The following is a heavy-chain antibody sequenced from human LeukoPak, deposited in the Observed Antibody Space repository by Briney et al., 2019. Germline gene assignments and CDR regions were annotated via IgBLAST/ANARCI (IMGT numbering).Heavy chain of an antibody. J-gene: IGHJ2*01. V-gene: IGHV3-21*01. CDR3: ARAYYDFWSGYAFDL. CDR1: GFTFSSYS. CDR2: ISSSSSYI. D-gene: IGHD3-3*01. Sequence: GGSLRLSCAASGFTFSSYSMNWVRQAPGKGLEWVSSISSSSSYIYYADSVKGRFTISRDNAKNSLYLRMNSLRAEGTAVYYCARAYYDFWSGYAFDLWGRGTLVTVSS.